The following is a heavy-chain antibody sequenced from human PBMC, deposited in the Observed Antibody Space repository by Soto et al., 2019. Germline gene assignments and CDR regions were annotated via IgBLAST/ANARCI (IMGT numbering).Heavy chain of an antibody. CDR2: INAANGDT. J-gene: IGHJ5*02. D-gene: IGHD6-13*01. V-gene: IGHV1-3*01. CDR3: VRRHVSATGIDWFDP. CDR1: GYTFTSYC. Sequence: GSVKVSWKGPGYTFTSYCIHWVLQAPGQRLEWMGWINAANGDTKYSPKFQGRVTITRDTSASTAYMELSSLRSEDTAVYYCVRRHVSATGIDWFDPWGQGTLVTVSS.